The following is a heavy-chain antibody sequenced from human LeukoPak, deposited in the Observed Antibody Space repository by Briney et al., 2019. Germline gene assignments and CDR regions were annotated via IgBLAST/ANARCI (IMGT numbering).Heavy chain of an antibody. Sequence: GVSLRLLCAASGFTFSSYGMHWVRQAPGKGLEWVAFIRYDGSNKYYADSVKGRFTISRDNSKNTLYVQMNSLRAEDTAVYYCAKGDYVRLSGTFDIWGRGTMDTVSS. CDR3: AKGDYVRLSGTFDI. J-gene: IGHJ3*02. CDR1: GFTFSSYG. D-gene: IGHD3-16*01. V-gene: IGHV3-30*02. CDR2: IRYDGSNK.